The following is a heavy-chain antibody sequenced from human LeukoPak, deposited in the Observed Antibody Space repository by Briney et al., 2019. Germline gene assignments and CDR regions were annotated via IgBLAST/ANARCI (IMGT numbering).Heavy chain of an antibody. CDR2: IYYSGST. J-gene: IGHJ4*02. V-gene: IGHV4-30-4*01. CDR1: GGSISSGDYY. D-gene: IGHD4-17*01. CDR3: ARVSFFDYGSRYYFDY. Sequence: SGTLSLTCTVSGGSISSGDYYWSWIRQPPGKGLEWIGYIYYSGSTYYNPSLKSRVTISVDMSGNQFSLKLSSVTAADTAVYYCARVSFFDYGSRYYFDYWGQGTLVTVSS.